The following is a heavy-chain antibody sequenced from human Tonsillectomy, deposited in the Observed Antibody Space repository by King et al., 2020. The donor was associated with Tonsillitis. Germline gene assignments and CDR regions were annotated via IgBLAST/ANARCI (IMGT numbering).Heavy chain of an antibody. CDR1: GFTFSSYE. V-gene: IGHV3-48*03. Sequence: VQLVESGGGLVQPGGSLRLSCAASGFTFSSYEMNWVRQAPGKGLEWVSYISSSGDTIYYADSVKGRFTISRDSAKNSLYLQMNSLRGEDTAVYYCARISVVRGIYYFYHYMDVWGKGTTVTVSS. CDR2: ISSSGDTI. D-gene: IGHD3-10*01. CDR3: ARISVVRGIYYFYHYMDV. J-gene: IGHJ6*03.